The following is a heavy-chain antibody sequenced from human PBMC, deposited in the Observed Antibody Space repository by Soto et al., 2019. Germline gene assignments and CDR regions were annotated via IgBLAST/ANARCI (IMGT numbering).Heavy chain of an antibody. CDR1: GGSISSGGYS. J-gene: IGHJ5*02. CDR3: ARSFTEENWFDP. Sequence: PSETLSLTCAVSGGSISSGGYSWSWIRQPPGKGLEWIGYIYHSGSTYYNPSLKSRVTISVDRSKNQFSLKLSSVTAADMAVYYCARSFTEENWFDPWGQGTLVTVSS. D-gene: IGHD4-4*01. V-gene: IGHV4-30-2*01. CDR2: IYHSGST.